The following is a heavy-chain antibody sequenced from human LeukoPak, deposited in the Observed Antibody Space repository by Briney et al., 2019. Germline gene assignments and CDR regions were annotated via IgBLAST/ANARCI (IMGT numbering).Heavy chain of an antibody. V-gene: IGHV3-74*01. D-gene: IGHD3-9*01. CDR1: GFTFSSYW. CDR2: INSDGSST. Sequence: PGGSLRLSCAASGFTFSSYWMHWVRQAPGKGLVWVSRINSDGSSTSYADSVKGRSTISRDNAKNTLYLQMNSLRAEDTAVYYCAITGVLTGFDAFDIWGQGTMVTVSS. J-gene: IGHJ3*02. CDR3: AITGVLTGFDAFDI.